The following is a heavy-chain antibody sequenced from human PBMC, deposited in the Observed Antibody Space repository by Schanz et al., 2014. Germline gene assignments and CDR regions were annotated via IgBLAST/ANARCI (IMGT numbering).Heavy chain of an antibody. D-gene: IGHD1-26*01. CDR3: ARNRGSGGQNWYFDL. V-gene: IGHV3-33*08. J-gene: IGHJ2*01. CDR2: INSDGTKR. CDR1: GFTLSSYG. Sequence: QVRLFESGGGVVQPGRSLRLSCAASGFTLSSYGMHWVRQAPGKGLEWVAFINSDGTKRFYADSVKGRFTISRDNTKNSLFLQLNSLRADDTAVYYCARNRGSGGQNWYFDLWGRGTLVTVSS.